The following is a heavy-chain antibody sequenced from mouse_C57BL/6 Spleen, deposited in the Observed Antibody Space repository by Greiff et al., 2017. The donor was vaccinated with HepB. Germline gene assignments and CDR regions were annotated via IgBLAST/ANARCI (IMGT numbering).Heavy chain of an antibody. CDR3: ARVRYYYGSMGAMDY. D-gene: IGHD1-1*01. CDR1: GFSLTSYA. V-gene: IGHV2-9-1*01. Sequence: QVQLKESGPGLVAPSQRLSITCTVSGFSLTSYAISWVRQPPGKGLEWLGVIWTGGGTNYNLALKSRLSISKDNSKSQVFLKMNSLQTDDTARYYCARVRYYYGSMGAMDYWGQGTSVTVSS. J-gene: IGHJ4*01. CDR2: IWTGGGT.